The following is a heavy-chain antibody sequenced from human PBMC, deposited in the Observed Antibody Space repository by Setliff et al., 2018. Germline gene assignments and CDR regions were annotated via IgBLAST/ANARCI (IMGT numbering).Heavy chain of an antibody. D-gene: IGHD3-3*01. CDR3: ARIDATIFAATGPFDP. CDR2: IYSGDART. V-gene: IGHV3-23*03. J-gene: IGHJ5*02. Sequence: ETLSLSCAASGFTFSIYAMTWVRQAPGKGLEWVSVIYSGDARTYYADSVKGRFTISRDNSKNSLYLQMNSLRDEDTAIYYCARIDATIFAATGPFDPWGQGTLVTVSS. CDR1: GFTFSIYA.